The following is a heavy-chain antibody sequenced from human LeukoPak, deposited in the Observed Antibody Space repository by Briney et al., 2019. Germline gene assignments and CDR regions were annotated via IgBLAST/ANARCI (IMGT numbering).Heavy chain of an antibody. J-gene: IGHJ4*02. CDR3: TTGGYGGQFDY. V-gene: IGHV3-15*01. CDR2: IKSKTDGGTT. D-gene: IGHD5-12*01. CDR1: GFAFSNAW. Sequence: GGSLRLSCAASGFAFSNAWMSWVHQAPGKGLEWVVRIKSKTDGGTTDYAAPVKGGFTISRDDSKNTLYLQMNSLKTEDTAVYYCTTGGYGGQFDYWGQGTLVTVSS.